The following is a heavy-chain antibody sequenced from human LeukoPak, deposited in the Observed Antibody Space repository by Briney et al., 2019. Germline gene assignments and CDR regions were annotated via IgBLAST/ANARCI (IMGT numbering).Heavy chain of an antibody. CDR1: GGSISSSSYY. Sequence: SETLSLTCTVSGGSISSSSYYWGWIRQPPGKGLEWIGSIYYSGSTYYNPSLKSRVTISVDTSKNQFSLKLSSVTAADTAVYYCARIIAAAGLAWGQGTLVTVSS. CDR3: ARIIAAAGLA. CDR2: IYYSGST. V-gene: IGHV4-39*07. D-gene: IGHD6-13*01. J-gene: IGHJ5*02.